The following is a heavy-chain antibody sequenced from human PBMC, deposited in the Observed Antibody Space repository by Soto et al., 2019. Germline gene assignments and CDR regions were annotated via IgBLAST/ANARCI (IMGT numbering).Heavy chain of an antibody. Sequence: EVQLVESGGGLVQPGGSLRLSCAASEFTFSDHYMDWVRQAPGKGLEWVGRTKNKANSYTTEYAASVKGRFTISRDDSKNALYLQVNSLKTEDTAVYYCASSLSGYNYWYFDLWGRGTLVTVSS. V-gene: IGHV3-72*01. CDR2: TKNKANSYTT. J-gene: IGHJ2*01. CDR1: EFTFSDHY. CDR3: ASSLSGYNYWYFDL. D-gene: IGHD3-22*01.